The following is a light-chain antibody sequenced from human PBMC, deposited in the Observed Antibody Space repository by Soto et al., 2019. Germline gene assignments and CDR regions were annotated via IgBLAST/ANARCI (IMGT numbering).Light chain of an antibody. CDR1: SSDVGGYNY. CDR2: DVT. V-gene: IGLV2-11*01. J-gene: IGLJ1*01. CDR3: CSFASSESYV. Sequence: QSALTQPRSVSGSPGQSVTISCTGTSSDVGGYNYVSWLQQHPGRAPKLIIYDVTKRPSGVPDRFSGSKSGDTASLTISGLQAEDEADYYCCSFASSESYVFGTGTKVTVL.